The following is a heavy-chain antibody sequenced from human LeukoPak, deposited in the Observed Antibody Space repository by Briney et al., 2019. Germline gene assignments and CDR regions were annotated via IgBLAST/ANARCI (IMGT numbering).Heavy chain of an antibody. CDR3: ARQTTYYDILTGVISYYYYGMDV. CDR2: IYYSGSN. D-gene: IGHD3-9*01. CDR1: GVSISSYY. Sequence: SETLSLTCTVSGVSISSYYGSWIRQPPGKGLEWVGYIYYSGSNNYNPFLNSRVTISVDTSKNQFSLKLSSVTAADTAVYYCARQTTYYDILTGVISYYYYGMDVWGQGTTVTVSS. J-gene: IGHJ6*02. V-gene: IGHV4-59*08.